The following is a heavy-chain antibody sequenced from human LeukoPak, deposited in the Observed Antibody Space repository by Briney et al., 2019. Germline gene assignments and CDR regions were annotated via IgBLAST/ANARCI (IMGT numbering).Heavy chain of an antibody. CDR3: ARGKRFGVVIIPQTKPYYSDY. CDR2: INHSGST. J-gene: IGHJ4*02. Sequence: SETLSLTCAVYGGSFSVYYWSWIRQPPGKGLEWIGEINHSGSTNYNPSLKSRVTISVDTSKNQFSLKLSSVTAADTAVYYCARGKRFGVVIIPQTKPYYSDYWGQGTLVTVSS. CDR1: GGSFSVYY. V-gene: IGHV4-34*01. D-gene: IGHD3-3*01.